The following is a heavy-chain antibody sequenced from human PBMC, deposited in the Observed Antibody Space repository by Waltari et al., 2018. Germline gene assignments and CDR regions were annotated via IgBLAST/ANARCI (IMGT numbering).Heavy chain of an antibody. CDR2: INHSGST. J-gene: IGHJ5*02. D-gene: IGHD3-9*01. CDR3: ARELGRRYSVRSGFDP. Sequence: QLQLQQWGAGLLKPSETLSLTCPVYGGSFRGYYWSWIRQPPGKGLEWIGEINHSGSTNYNPSLKSRVTISIDTSKNQFSLKLSSVTAADTAVYYCARELGRRYSVRSGFDPWGQGTLVTVSS. CDR1: GGSFRGYY. V-gene: IGHV4-34*01.